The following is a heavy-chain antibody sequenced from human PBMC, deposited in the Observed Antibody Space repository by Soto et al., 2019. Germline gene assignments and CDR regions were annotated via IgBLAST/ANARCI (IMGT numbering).Heavy chain of an antibody. CDR2: ILPIFGTA. CDR3: ARAPGIAAVGGMAV. CDR1: GGTFSSYA. V-gene: IGHV1-69*01. J-gene: IGHJ6*02. D-gene: IGHD6-13*01. Sequence: QVQLVQSGAEVKKPGSSVKVSCKASGGTFSSYAISWVRQAPGQELEWMGGILPIFGTANYTQKFQGRVTITADESASTAYMELSSPRSEDTAVYYCARAPGIAAVGGMAVWGHGTTVTVSS.